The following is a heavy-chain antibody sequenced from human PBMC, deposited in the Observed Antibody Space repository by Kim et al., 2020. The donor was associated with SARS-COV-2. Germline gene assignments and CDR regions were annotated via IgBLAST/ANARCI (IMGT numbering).Heavy chain of an antibody. Sequence: SETLSLTCAVYGGSFSGYYWSWIRQPPGKGLEWIGEINHSGSTNYNPSLKSRVTISVDTSKNQFSLKLSSVTAADTAVYYCARGIQLWSRRTYNPWGQGTLAT. CDR2: INHSGST. CDR1: GGSFSGYY. V-gene: IGHV4-34*01. J-gene: IGHJ5*02. CDR3: ARGIQLWSRRTYNP. D-gene: IGHD5-18*01.